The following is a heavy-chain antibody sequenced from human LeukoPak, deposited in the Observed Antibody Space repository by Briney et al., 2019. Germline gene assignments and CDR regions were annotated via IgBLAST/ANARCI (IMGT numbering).Heavy chain of an antibody. D-gene: IGHD3-22*01. V-gene: IGHV3-7*01. CDR3: ARDKAYYDSSGYYPLFDY. J-gene: IGHJ4*02. CDR1: GFTFSSYW. CDR2: IKQDGSEK. Sequence: GGSLRLSCAASGFTFSSYWMSWVRQAPGKGLEWVANIKQDGSEKYYVDSVKGRFTISRDNAKNSLYLQMNSLRAEDTAVYYCARDKAYYDSSGYYPLFDYWGQGTLVTVSS.